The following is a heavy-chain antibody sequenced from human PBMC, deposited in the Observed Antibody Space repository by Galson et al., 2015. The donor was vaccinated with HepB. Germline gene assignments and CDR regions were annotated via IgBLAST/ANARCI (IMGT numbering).Heavy chain of an antibody. V-gene: IGHV3-30*03. J-gene: IGHJ6*02. D-gene: IGHD3-22*01. Sequence: SLRLSCAASGFTFSNYGMHWVRQAPGKGLEWVAVISYDGSNKYYADSVKGRFTISRDNSKNTLYLQMNSLRAEDTAVYYCARACPSLVGMIVGEGIYYYYGMDVWGQGTTVTVSS. CDR2: ISYDGSNK. CDR3: ARACPSLVGMIVGEGIYYYYGMDV. CDR1: GFTFSNYG.